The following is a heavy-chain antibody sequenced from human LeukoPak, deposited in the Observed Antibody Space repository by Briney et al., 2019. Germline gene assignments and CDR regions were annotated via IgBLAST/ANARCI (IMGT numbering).Heavy chain of an antibody. J-gene: IGHJ4*02. V-gene: IGHV3-9*01. CDR2: ISWNSGSI. CDR3: ARYRVPDVLRYFDWLSPL. D-gene: IGHD3-9*01. CDR1: GFTFDDYA. Sequence: GGSLRLSCAASGFTFDDYAMHWVRQAPGKGLEWVSGISWNSGSIGYADSVKGRFTISRDNAKNSLYLQMNSLRAEDTAVYYCARYRVPDVLRYFDWLSPLGGQGTLVTVSS.